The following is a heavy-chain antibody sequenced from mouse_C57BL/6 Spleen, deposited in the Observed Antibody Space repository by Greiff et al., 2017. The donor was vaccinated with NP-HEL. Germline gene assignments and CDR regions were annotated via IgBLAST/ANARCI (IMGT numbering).Heavy chain of an antibody. Sequence: VQLQQPGAELVKPGASVKLSCKASGYTFTSYWMQWVKQRPGQGLEWIGEIDPSDSYTNYNQKFKGKATLTVDTSSSTAYMQLSSLTSEDSAVDYCARGGGYAMDYWGQGTSVTVSS. J-gene: IGHJ4*01. CDR2: IDPSDSYT. CDR3: ARGGGYAMDY. V-gene: IGHV1-50*01. CDR1: GYTFTSYW.